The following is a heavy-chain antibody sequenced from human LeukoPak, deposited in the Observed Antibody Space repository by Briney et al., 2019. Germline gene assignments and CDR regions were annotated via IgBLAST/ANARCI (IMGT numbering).Heavy chain of an antibody. CDR2: INHSGST. CDR3: ARSVGSSWHNDY. V-gene: IGHV4-34*01. Sequence: SETLSLTCAVYGGSFSGYYWSWIRQPPGKGLEWIGEINHSGSTNYNPSLKSRVTISVDTSKNQFSLKLSSVTAADTAVYYCARSVGSSWHNDYWAREPWSPSPQ. D-gene: IGHD6-13*01. CDR1: GGSFSGYY. J-gene: IGHJ4*02.